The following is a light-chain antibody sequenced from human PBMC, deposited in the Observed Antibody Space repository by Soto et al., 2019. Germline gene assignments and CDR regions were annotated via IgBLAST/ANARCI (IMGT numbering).Light chain of an antibody. J-gene: IGKJ5*01. CDR2: GAS. V-gene: IGKV3-20*01. CDR1: QSASSSY. Sequence: EIVLTQSPGTLSLSPGERATLSCRASQSASSSYLAWYQQKPGQAPRLLIYGASTRATGIPDRFSGSGSGTDFTLTISGLQSGDSAVYFCQQYNNWPFSFGQGTRLEIK. CDR3: QQYNNWPFS.